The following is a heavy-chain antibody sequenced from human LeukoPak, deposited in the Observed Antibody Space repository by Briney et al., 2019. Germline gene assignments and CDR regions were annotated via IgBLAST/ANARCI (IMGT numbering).Heavy chain of an antibody. CDR2: IQSKTDGGTT. CDR1: GFTFSSYA. D-gene: IGHD6-13*01. Sequence: PGGSLRLSCAASGFTFSSYAMSWVRQAPGKGLEGVGHIQSKTDGGTTDCAAPVKGRFTISRDDSKNTLYLQMNSLKTEDTAVYYCTRRQLVLDYWGQGTLVTVSS. V-gene: IGHV3-15*01. CDR3: TRRQLVLDY. J-gene: IGHJ4*02.